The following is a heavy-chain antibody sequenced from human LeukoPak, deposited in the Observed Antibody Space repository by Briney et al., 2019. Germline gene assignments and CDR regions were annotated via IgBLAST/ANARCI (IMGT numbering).Heavy chain of an antibody. J-gene: IGHJ4*02. CDR3: MSISSRSSSFDY. CDR2: IKSKSDGGTT. D-gene: IGHD6-13*01. V-gene: IGHV3-15*01. CDR1: GFTFSNAW. Sequence: GGSLRLSCAASGFTFSNAWMSWVRQAPGKGLEWVGRIKSKSDGGTTDYAAPVKGRFTISRDDLKNTVYVQMNSLKTEDTAVYYCMSISSRSSSFDYWGQGTLVTVSS.